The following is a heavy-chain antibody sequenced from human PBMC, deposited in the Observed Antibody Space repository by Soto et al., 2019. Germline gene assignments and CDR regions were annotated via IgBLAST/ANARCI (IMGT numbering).Heavy chain of an antibody. CDR3: ARDQHNWNYVSRPNWFDP. Sequence: QVQLVQSGAEVKKPGASVKVSCKASGYTFTSYGISWVRQAPGQGLEWMGWISAYNGNTNYAQKLQGRVTMTTDTATSTAYMELRSLRSDDTAVYYCARDQHNWNYVSRPNWFDPWGQGTLVTVSS. V-gene: IGHV1-18*04. CDR1: GYTFTSYG. J-gene: IGHJ5*02. D-gene: IGHD1-7*01. CDR2: ISAYNGNT.